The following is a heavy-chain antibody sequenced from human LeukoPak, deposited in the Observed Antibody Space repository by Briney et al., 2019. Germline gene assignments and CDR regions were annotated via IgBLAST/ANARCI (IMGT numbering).Heavy chain of an antibody. CDR3: AREINYYYYMDV. V-gene: IGHV3-30-3*01. CDR1: GFTFSSYA. Sequence: GGSLRLSCAASGFTFSSYAMHWVRQAPGKGLEWVAVISYDGSNKYYADSVKGRFTISRDNSKNTLYLQMNSLRAEDTAVYYCAREINYYYYMDVWGKGTTVTVSS. J-gene: IGHJ6*03. CDR2: ISYDGSNK.